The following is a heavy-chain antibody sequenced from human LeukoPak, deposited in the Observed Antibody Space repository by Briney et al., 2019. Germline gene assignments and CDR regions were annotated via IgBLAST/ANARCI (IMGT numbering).Heavy chain of an antibody. CDR3: ARFPGIAAAGDY. CDR1: GGSFSGYY. D-gene: IGHD6-13*01. Sequence: SETLSLTCAVYGGSFSGYYWSWIRQPPGKGLEWIGEISHSGSTNYNPALKSRVTISVDTSKKQFSLKLSSVTAADTAVYYCARFPGIAAAGDYWGQGTLVTVSS. J-gene: IGHJ4*02. CDR2: ISHSGST. V-gene: IGHV4-34*01.